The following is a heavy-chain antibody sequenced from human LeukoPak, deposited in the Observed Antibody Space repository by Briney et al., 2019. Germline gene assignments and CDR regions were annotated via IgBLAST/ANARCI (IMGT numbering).Heavy chain of an antibody. Sequence: SETLSLTCTVSGGSVSSSNYYWSWIRQPPGKGLEWIGYIFYSGSTNYNPSLKSRVTISVDTSRSQFSLKLSSVTAADTAVYYCASVYDIYYYYGMDVWGQGTTVTVSS. CDR2: IFYSGST. CDR1: GGSVSSSNYY. V-gene: IGHV4-61*01. D-gene: IGHD3-9*01. J-gene: IGHJ6*02. CDR3: ASVYDIYYYYGMDV.